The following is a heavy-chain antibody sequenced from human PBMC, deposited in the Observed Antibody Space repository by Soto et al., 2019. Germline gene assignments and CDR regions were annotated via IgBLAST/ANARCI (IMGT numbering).Heavy chain of an antibody. V-gene: IGHV3-23*01. CDR1: VFTFANYD. J-gene: IGHJ6*02. CDR3: ANRPRYYNMDV. Sequence: GGSLRLSCASSVFTFANYDMNWVRQAPGKGLEWVSGISGSGGRTYYADSVQGRFSISRDNSKNTLYLQMNSLRAEDTAVYYCANRPRYYNMDVWGQGTTVTSP. CDR2: ISGSGGRT.